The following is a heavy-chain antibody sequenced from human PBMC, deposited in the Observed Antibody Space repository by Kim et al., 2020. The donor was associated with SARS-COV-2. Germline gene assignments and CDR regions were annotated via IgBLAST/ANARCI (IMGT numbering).Heavy chain of an antibody. Sequence: SVKVSCKASGGTFSSYAISWVRQAPGQGLEWMGGIIPIFGTANYAQKFQGRVTITADESTSTAYMELSSLRSEDTAVYYCASAKRGYSYGNFDYWGQGTLVTVSS. CDR3: ASAKRGYSYGNFDY. CDR1: GGTFSSYA. J-gene: IGHJ4*02. CDR2: IIPIFGTA. D-gene: IGHD5-18*01. V-gene: IGHV1-69*13.